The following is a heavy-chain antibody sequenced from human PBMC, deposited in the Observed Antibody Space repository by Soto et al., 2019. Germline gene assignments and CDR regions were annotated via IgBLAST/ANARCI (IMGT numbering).Heavy chain of an antibody. CDR2: INHSGST. Sequence: QVQLQQWGAGLLKPSETLSLTCAVSGGSFSGYFWSWIRQPPGKGLEWIGEINHSGSTNYNPSLKSPATISVDTAKNQFSLKLASVTAADTAVYYCARGLTPSVVVTANRPFDYWGQGTLVTVSS. J-gene: IGHJ4*02. V-gene: IGHV4-34*01. CDR1: GGSFSGYF. D-gene: IGHD2-21*02. CDR3: ARGLTPSVVVTANRPFDY.